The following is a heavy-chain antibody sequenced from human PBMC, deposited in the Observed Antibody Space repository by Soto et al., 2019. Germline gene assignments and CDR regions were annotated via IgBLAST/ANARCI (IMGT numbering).Heavy chain of an antibody. J-gene: IGHJ6*02. CDR3: ARDSDRNDYYPQGMDA. V-gene: IGHV1-18*04. Sequence: ASVKVSCKASGYTFTSHGISWVRQAPGQGLEWMGWISAYNGNTNYAQKLQGRVTMTTDTSTSTAYMEMRSLRSDDTAVYYCARDSDRNDYYPQGMDAWGQGNPV. CDR1: GYTFTSHG. D-gene: IGHD1-26*01. CDR2: ISAYNGNT.